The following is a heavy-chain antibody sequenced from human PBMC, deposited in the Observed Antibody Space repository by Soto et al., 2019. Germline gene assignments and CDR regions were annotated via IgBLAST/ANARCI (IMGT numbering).Heavy chain of an antibody. V-gene: IGHV1-69*13. Sequence: SVKVSCKASGGTFSSYAISWVRQAPGQGLEWMGGIIPIFGTANYAQKFQGRVKITADESTSTAYMELSSLRSEDTAMYYCARQDGYNTPFLDYWGQGTLVTVSS. D-gene: IGHD5-12*01. CDR1: GGTFSSYA. J-gene: IGHJ4*02. CDR3: ARQDGYNTPFLDY. CDR2: IIPIFGTA.